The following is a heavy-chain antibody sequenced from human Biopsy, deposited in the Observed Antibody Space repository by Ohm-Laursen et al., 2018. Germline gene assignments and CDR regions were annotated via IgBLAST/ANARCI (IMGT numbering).Heavy chain of an antibody. V-gene: IGHV4-39*01. CDR2: IFYTGII. CDR3: ARHPTGFWFDP. CDR1: GGSVSSNTDY. Sequence: SDTLSRTCTVSGGSVSSNTDYWAWLRQPPGKGLEWIGSIFYTGIIFYNPSLKSRVSISVDTSKNQFSLNLNSVTASDTALYYCARHPTGFWFDPWGQGTLVIVSS. J-gene: IGHJ5*02.